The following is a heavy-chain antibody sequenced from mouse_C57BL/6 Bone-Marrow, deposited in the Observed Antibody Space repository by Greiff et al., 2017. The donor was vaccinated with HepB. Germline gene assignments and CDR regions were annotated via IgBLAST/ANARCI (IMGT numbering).Heavy chain of an antibody. J-gene: IGHJ2*01. Sequence: QVQLQQPGAELVRPGSSVKLSCKASGYTFTSYWIDWVKQRPGQGLEWIGNIYPSDSETHYNQKFKDKATLTVDKSSSTAYMQLSSLTSEDSAVYYCARGGSFDYWGQGTTLTVSS. CDR1: GYTFTSYW. CDR3: ARGGSFDY. V-gene: IGHV1-61*01. CDR2: IYPSDSET.